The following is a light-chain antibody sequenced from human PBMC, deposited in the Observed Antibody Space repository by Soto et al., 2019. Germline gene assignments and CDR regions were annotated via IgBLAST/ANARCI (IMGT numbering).Light chain of an antibody. CDR1: RSVSNNY. CDR2: GAS. CDR3: QQHETLIT. J-gene: IGKJ5*01. V-gene: IGKV3-20*01. Sequence: EIVLTQSPGTLSLSPGERATLSCRASRSVSNNYLAWYQQKPGQAPRLLIYGASNRATGIPDRFSGSGSGTDFTLTISRLEPEDFAVYYCQQHETLITFGQGTRLEIK.